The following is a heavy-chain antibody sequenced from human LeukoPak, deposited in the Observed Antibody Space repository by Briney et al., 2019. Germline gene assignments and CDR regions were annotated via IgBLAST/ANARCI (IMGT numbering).Heavy chain of an antibody. D-gene: IGHD1-7*01. CDR2: ISRSGDTI. CDR1: GFTISDYA. J-gene: IGHJ4*02. V-gene: IGHV3-11*01. CDR3: AGYHWNSGVVY. Sequence: AGSLRLSCAASGFTISDYAMSWIRQAPGQGLEWVSYISRSGDTIDYADSVKGRFSISRDNAKNSLYLQMNSLRAEDTAVYYCAGYHWNSGVVYWGQGTLVTVSS.